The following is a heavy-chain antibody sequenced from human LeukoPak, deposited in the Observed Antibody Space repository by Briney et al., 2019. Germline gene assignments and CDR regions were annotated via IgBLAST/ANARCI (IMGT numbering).Heavy chain of an antibody. D-gene: IGHD3-10*01. V-gene: IGHV4-59*11. Sequence: SETLSLTCTVSGDSFSSHYWTWIRQPPGKGLEWIGYISYRGSTNYNPSLKSRVTISIDTSKNQFSLRLSSVTAADTAVYYCARHAHFYGSGTYFHENYFDYWGQGTLVTVSS. CDR2: ISYRGST. CDR1: GDSFSSHY. CDR3: ARHAHFYGSGTYFHENYFDY. J-gene: IGHJ4*02.